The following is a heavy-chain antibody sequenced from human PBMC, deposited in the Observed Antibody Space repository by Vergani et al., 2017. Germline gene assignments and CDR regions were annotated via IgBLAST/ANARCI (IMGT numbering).Heavy chain of an antibody. CDR3: AKLRDPIVVVPTTIFFEPFNI. J-gene: IGHJ3*02. V-gene: IGHV3-23*01. CDR1: GFSFNTQA. D-gene: IGHD2-15*01. Sequence: EVQLLESGGDLVQPGGSLRLSCAASGFSFNTQAVTWVRQAPGKGLEWVSAVSGSGTDKYYADSVKGRFSISRGNPKNTLFLQMDSLRAEDTAVYYCAKLRDPIVVVPTTIFFEPFNIWGQGTMVTVSS. CDR2: VSGSGTDK.